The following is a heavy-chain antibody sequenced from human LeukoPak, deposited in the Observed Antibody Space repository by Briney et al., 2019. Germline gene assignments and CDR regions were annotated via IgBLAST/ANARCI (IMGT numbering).Heavy chain of an antibody. J-gene: IGHJ4*02. D-gene: IGHD4-23*01. Sequence: SETLSLTCTVSGASISSYYWSWIRQPPGKGLEWIGYIYYSGSTNYNPSLKSRVTISVDTSKNQFSLKLSSVTAADTAVYYCARAGGNLPYWGQGTLVTVSS. CDR1: GASISSYY. CDR3: ARAGGNLPY. V-gene: IGHV4-59*01. CDR2: IYYSGST.